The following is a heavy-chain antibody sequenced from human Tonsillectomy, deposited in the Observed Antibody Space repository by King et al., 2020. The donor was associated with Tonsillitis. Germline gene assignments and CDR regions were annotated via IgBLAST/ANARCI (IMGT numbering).Heavy chain of an antibody. J-gene: IGHJ2*01. CDR3: ARQITGGWFHNWYFDL. D-gene: IGHD6-19*01. CDR2: IYPGDSDT. V-gene: IGHV5-51*01. Sequence: QLVQSGAEVKKPGESLKISCQTSGYSFTNFWIGWVRQMPGKGLECMGLIYPGDSDTRYSPSFQGQVNISVDKSTNTAYLQWSSLKASDTAIYYCARQITGGWFHNWYFDLWGRGTPVTVSS. CDR1: GYSFTNFW.